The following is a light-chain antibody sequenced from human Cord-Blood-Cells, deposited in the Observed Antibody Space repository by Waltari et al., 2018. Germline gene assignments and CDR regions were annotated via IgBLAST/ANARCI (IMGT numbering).Light chain of an antibody. Sequence: EIVMTQSPATLSVSPGERATLSCRASQSVSSNLAWYQQKPGQAPGLLSYGASTRATGSPARFSGSGSGTEFTLTISSLQSEDFAVYYCQQYNNWPSLTFGGGTKVEIK. J-gene: IGKJ4*01. CDR3: QQYNNWPSLT. CDR2: GAS. CDR1: QSVSSN. V-gene: IGKV3-15*01.